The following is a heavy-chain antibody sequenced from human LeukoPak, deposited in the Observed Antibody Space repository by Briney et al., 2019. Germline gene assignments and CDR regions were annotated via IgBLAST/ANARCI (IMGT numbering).Heavy chain of an antibody. J-gene: IGHJ4*02. Sequence: SGPTLVHPTQTLTLTCTFSGFSLGSSGVGVGWIRHPPGKALDWLALVYWKDDKRYIPSLESRLTITKDTSKNQVVVTMTNVDPVDTATYNCAYMFSSRPIAYWGQGTLVIVSS. CDR2: VYWKDDK. CDR3: AYMFSSRPIAY. D-gene: IGHD6-13*01. V-gene: IGHV2-5*01. CDR1: GFSLGSSGVG.